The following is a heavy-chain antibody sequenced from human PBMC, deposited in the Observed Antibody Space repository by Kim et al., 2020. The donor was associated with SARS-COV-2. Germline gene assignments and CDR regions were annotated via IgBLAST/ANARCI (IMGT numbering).Heavy chain of an antibody. D-gene: IGHD6-19*01. CDR2: IYYSGST. Sequence: SETLSLTCTVSGGSISSSSYYWGWIRQPPGKGLEWIGSIYYSGSTHSNPSLKSRVTISVDTSKNHFSLKMRSVTAADTAVYYCARHDSRVAGPDYWGQGTLVIVSS. CDR3: ARHDSRVAGPDY. J-gene: IGHJ4*02. CDR1: GGSISSSSYY. V-gene: IGHV4-39*01.